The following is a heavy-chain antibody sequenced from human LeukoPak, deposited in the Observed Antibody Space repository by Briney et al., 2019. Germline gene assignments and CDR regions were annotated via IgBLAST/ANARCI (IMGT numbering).Heavy chain of an antibody. CDR2: FYTSGTT. Sequence: SETLSLTCTVSGGSISSYYWSWIRQPAGKRLEWIGRFYTSGTTNYNPSLKSRVTMSVDASKNQFSLKLSSVTAADTAVYYCARGKGWFDPWGQGTLVTVSS. J-gene: IGHJ5*02. CDR1: GGSISSYY. V-gene: IGHV4-4*07. CDR3: ARGKGWFDP.